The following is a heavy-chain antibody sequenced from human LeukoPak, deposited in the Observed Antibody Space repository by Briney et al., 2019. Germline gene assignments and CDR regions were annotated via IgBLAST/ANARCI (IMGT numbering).Heavy chain of an antibody. CDR3: ARGRNLWFGEPYY. CDR1: GSTFTSYD. V-gene: IGHV1-8*01. CDR2: MNPNSGNT. D-gene: IGHD3-10*01. J-gene: IGHJ4*02. Sequence: ASVKVSCKASGSTFTSYDINWVRQATGQGLEWMGWMNPNSGNTGYAQKFQGRVTMTRNTSISTAYMELSSLRSEDTAVYYCARGRNLWFGEPYYWGQGTLVTVSS.